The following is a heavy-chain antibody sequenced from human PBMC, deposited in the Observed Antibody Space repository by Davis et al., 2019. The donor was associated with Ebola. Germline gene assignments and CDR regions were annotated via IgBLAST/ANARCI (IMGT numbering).Heavy chain of an antibody. D-gene: IGHD3-10*01. CDR1: EFIFSHYG. J-gene: IGHJ4*02. Sequence: GGSLRLSCAASEFIFSHYGMHWVRQAPGKGREWVAVISYDGSSKYYTDSVKGRFTISRDNSKNTLYLQMNSLRAEDTAVYYCARGGFRGYGKFDYWGQGTLVTVSS. V-gene: IGHV3-30*03. CDR3: ARGGFRGYGKFDY. CDR2: ISYDGSSK.